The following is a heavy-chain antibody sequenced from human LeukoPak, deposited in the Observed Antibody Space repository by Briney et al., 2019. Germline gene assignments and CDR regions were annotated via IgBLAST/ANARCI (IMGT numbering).Heavy chain of an antibody. V-gene: IGHV3-23*01. Sequence: GGSLRLSCAASGFTFTSYAMSWVRQAPGKGLEWVSGTSASGGSTYYADSVKGRFTISRDNSKNTLYLQMNSLRAGDTAVYYCANPVGYGDAFDIWGQGTMVTVSS. CDR1: GFTFTSYA. CDR3: ANPVGYGDAFDI. CDR2: TSASGGST. J-gene: IGHJ3*02. D-gene: IGHD5-12*01.